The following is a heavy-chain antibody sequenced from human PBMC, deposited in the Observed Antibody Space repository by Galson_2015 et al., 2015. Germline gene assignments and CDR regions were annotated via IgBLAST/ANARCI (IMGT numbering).Heavy chain of an antibody. CDR1: GFTFSSYA. J-gene: IGHJ4*02. CDR3: ARATTGPAIDY. V-gene: IGHV3-30-3*01. CDR2: ISYDGSNK. Sequence: SLRLSCAASGFTFSSYAMHWVRQAPGKGLEWVAVISYDGSNKYYADSVKGRFTISRDNSKNTLYLQMNSLRAEDTAVYYCARATTGPAIDYWGQGTLVTVSS. D-gene: IGHD1-1*01.